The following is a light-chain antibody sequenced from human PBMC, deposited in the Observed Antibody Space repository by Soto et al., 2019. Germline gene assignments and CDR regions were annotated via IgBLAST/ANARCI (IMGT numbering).Light chain of an antibody. CDR3: SSYTSSSYVV. CDR1: SSDVGGYNY. V-gene: IGLV2-14*01. CDR2: DVS. Sequence: QSALTQPASVSGSPGQSITISCTGTSSDVGGYNYVSWYQQHPGKAPKLMIYDVSNRPSGVSNRFSGSKSGNTASLTISWLQAEDEADYYCSSYTSSSYVVFGGGTKVTVL. J-gene: IGLJ2*01.